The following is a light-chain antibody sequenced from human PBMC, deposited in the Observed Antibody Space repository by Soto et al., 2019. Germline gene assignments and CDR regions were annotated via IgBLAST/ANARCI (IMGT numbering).Light chain of an antibody. CDR1: QSVSSSY. CDR3: QQYGSSLWT. V-gene: IGKV3-20*01. Sequence: EIVLTQSPGTLSLSPGERATLSCRASQSVSSSYLAWYQQKPGQAPSLLIYGASSRATCIPDRFSGSGSGTDFTLTISRLEPEDFAVYYCQQYGSSLWTFGQGTKVEIK. J-gene: IGKJ1*01. CDR2: GAS.